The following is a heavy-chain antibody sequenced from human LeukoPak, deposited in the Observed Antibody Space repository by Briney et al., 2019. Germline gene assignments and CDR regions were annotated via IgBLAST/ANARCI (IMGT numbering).Heavy chain of an antibody. CDR1: GFTFSSYA. Sequence: PGGSLRLSCAASGFTFSSYAMSWVRQAPGKGLEWVSSISDNGGSTYSADSVEGRFTISRDNSKNTLYLQMNSLRAEDTAVYYCAREFGLITSHWGQGTLVTVSS. CDR2: ISDNGGST. J-gene: IGHJ1*01. V-gene: IGHV3-23*01. D-gene: IGHD3/OR15-3a*01. CDR3: AREFGLITSH.